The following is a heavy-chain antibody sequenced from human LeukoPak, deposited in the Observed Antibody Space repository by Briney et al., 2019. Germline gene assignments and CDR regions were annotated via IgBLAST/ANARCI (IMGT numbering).Heavy chain of an antibody. CDR2: IYYSGTT. Sequence: SETPSLTCTVSGGSISSYYWSWIRQPPGKGLEWIGYIYYSGTTDYNPSLKSRVTISVDTSNNQFSLKVSSVTAADTAVYYCARSSGTYRSFDYWGQGTLVTASS. V-gene: IGHV4-59*01. J-gene: IGHJ4*02. D-gene: IGHD1-26*01. CDR3: ARSSGTYRSFDY. CDR1: GGSISSYY.